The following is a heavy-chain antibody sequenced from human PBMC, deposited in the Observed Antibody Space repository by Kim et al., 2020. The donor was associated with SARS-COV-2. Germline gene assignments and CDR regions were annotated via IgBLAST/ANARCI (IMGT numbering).Heavy chain of an antibody. Sequence: SRYYPPSLKNRVTISKDRNQFSLTLSSVTAADTAVYYCARISWDIGEAFDLWGQGTLATVSS. D-gene: IGHD1-26*01. V-gene: IGHV4-30-2*01. J-gene: IGHJ3*01. CDR2: SR. CDR3: ARISWDIGEAFDL.